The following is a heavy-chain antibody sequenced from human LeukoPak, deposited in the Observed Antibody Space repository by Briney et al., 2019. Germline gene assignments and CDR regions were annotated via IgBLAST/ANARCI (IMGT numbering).Heavy chain of an antibody. CDR3: ARLEYSSGVNWFDP. V-gene: IGHV3-21*01. D-gene: IGHD6-19*01. CDR1: GFTFSSYS. J-gene: IGHJ5*02. CDR2: ISSSSSYI. Sequence: PGGSLRLSCAASGFTFSSYSMNWVRQAPGKGLEWVSSISSSSSYIYYADSVKGRFTISRDNAKNSLYLQMNSLRAEDTAVYYCARLEYSSGVNWFDPWGQGTLVTVSS.